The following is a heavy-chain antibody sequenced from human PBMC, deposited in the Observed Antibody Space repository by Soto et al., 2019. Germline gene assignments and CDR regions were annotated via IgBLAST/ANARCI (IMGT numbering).Heavy chain of an antibody. J-gene: IGHJ6*02. CDR2: IYYSGST. CDR1: GGSVSSGSYY. Sequence: KPSETLSLTCTVSGGSVSSGSYYWSWIRQPPGKGLEWIGYIYYSGSTNYNPSLKSRVTISVDTSKNQFSLKLSSVTAADTAVYYCASRFGVDRWDYYYGMDVWGQGTTVTVSS. CDR3: ASRFGVDRWDYYYGMDV. V-gene: IGHV4-61*01. D-gene: IGHD3-3*01.